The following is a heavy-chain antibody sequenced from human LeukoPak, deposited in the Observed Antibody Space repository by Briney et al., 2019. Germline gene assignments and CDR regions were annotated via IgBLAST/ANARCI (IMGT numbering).Heavy chain of an antibody. V-gene: IGHV3-20*04. CDR3: ARDNCGGDCYPFDY. CDR2: INWNGGST. CDR1: GVTFDDYD. Sequence: PGGSLRLSCAVSGVTFDDYDGSWVRQAPGKGLEWVSGINWNGGSTVYADSVKGRFTISRDNAKKSVYLKMNSLRGEDTALYYCARDNCGGDCYPFDYWGQGTLVTVSS. J-gene: IGHJ4*02. D-gene: IGHD2-21*02.